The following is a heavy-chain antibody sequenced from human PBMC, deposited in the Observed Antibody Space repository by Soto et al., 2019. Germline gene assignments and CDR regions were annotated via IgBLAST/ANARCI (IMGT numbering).Heavy chain of an antibody. CDR2: IYYSGST. CDR1: GGSISSGCYY. CDR3: ARGEPDYALWTGSQRGWFDP. Sequence: TLSLTCTVSGGSISSGCYYWSWIRQHPGKGLEWIGYIYYSGSTYYNPPLKSRVTISVDTSKNQFSLKLSSVTAADTAVYYCARGEPDYALWTGSQRGWFDPWGQGTLVTVSS. J-gene: IGHJ5*02. D-gene: IGHD3-3*01. V-gene: IGHV4-31*03.